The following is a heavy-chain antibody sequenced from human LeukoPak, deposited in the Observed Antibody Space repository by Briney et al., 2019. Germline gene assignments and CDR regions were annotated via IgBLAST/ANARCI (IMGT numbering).Heavy chain of an antibody. CDR2: INDNGSTR. Sequence: GGSLRLSCGASGFTFSNYAMSWVRQAPGEGLEWVSGINDNGSTRFYAASVKGRFTSSRDNPENTLYLQMNGLRVGDTAVYFCARSDIWGSHRFLDYWGQGALVTVSS. CDR3: ARSDIWGSHRFLDY. CDR1: GFTFSNYA. D-gene: IGHD3-16*02. J-gene: IGHJ4*02. V-gene: IGHV3-23*01.